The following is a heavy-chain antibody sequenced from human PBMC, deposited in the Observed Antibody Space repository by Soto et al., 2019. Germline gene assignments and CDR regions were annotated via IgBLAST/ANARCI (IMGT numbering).Heavy chain of an antibody. CDR1: GFTFSSYA. V-gene: IGHV3-30-3*01. CDR3: ARDRAQQQPYFQH. Sequence: PGGSLRLSCAASGFTFSSYAMSWVRQAPGKGLEWVAVISYDGSNKYYADSVKGRFTISRDNSKNTLYLQMNSLRAEDTAVYYCARDRAQQQPYFQHWGQGTLVTVSS. J-gene: IGHJ1*01. D-gene: IGHD6-13*01. CDR2: ISYDGSNK.